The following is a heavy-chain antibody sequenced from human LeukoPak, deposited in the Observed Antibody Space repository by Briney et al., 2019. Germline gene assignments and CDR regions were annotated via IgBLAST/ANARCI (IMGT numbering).Heavy chain of an antibody. J-gene: IGHJ5*02. V-gene: IGHV1-8*01. CDR3: ARSRVWNRLFDP. CDR1: AYTFTSYD. CDR2: MNPNSGNT. D-gene: IGHD1-1*01. Sequence: ASVTVSCKASAYTFTSYDINWVRQAAGQGIEWMGWMNPNSGNTVYAQKFQGRVTMTRNTSISTAYMELSSLRSEDTAVYYCARSRVWNRLFDPWGQGTLVTVSS.